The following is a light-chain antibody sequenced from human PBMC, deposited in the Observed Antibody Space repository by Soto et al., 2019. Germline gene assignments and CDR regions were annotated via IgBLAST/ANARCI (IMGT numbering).Light chain of an antibody. CDR1: QTVSDW. V-gene: IGKV1-5*01. J-gene: IGKJ1*01. CDR3: QQYETFSGT. CDR2: QAP. Sequence: DIQMTQSPSSLSASVGDRVTVTCRASQTVSDWLAWYQQKPGEAPNLLIDQAPALPRGVPSRFSDSGSRTKFTLTNASLQPDDFATYYCQQYETFSGTFGPGSKADIK.